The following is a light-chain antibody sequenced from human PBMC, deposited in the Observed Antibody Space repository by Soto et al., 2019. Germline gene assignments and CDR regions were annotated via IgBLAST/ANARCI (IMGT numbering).Light chain of an antibody. CDR3: SSYTSSSTYV. CDR2: DVS. Sequence: LTQPPSVSGSPGQSVAISCTGTSSDVGSYNRVSWYQQPPGTAPKVMIYDVSNRPSGVPDRFSGSKSGNTASLTISGLQAEDESDYYCSSYTSSSTYVFGTGTKVTVL. V-gene: IGLV2-18*02. J-gene: IGLJ1*01. CDR1: SSDVGSYNR.